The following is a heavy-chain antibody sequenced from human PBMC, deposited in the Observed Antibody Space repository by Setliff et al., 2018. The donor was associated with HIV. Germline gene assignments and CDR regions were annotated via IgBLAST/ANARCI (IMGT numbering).Heavy chain of an antibody. V-gene: IGHV4-61*01. CDR1: GGSISSGSYY. Sequence: KASETLSLTCTVSGGSISSGSYYWSWIRQPPGKGLEWIGYIYASGSTNYSPSLKSRVTISVDTSKNQFSLKLKSVTAADTAVYFCARHVYSSGWGYVYHLDSWGQGTLVTVSS. J-gene: IGHJ4*02. D-gene: IGHD6-19*01. CDR3: ARHVYSSGWGYVYHLDS. CDR2: IYASGST.